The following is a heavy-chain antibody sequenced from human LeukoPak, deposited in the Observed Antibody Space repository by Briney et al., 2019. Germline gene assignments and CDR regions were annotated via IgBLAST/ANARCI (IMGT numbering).Heavy chain of an antibody. CDR2: IYHSGST. Sequence: PSETLSLTCTVSGYSISSGYYWGWIRQPPGKGLEWIGSIYHSGSTYYNPSLKSRVTISADTSKNQFSLKLSSVTAADTAVYYCARSSESYDRSGYYSYYFDYWGQGTLVTVSS. CDR3: ARSSESYDRSGYYSYYFDY. J-gene: IGHJ4*02. V-gene: IGHV4-38-2*02. D-gene: IGHD3-22*01. CDR1: GYSISSGYY.